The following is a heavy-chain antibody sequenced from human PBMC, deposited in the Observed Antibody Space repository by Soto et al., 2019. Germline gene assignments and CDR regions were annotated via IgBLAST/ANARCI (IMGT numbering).Heavy chain of an antibody. D-gene: IGHD6-13*01. CDR2: IYPDDPDT. Sequence: PGESLKISCKGSGYRFISYWIAWVRQKPGKGLEWMGIIYPDDPDTRYSPSFQGQVTMSSDKSISTVYLHWSSLRALDTAVYYCARRGAAAPFDYWGQGTMVTVSS. CDR1: GYRFISYW. J-gene: IGHJ4*02. V-gene: IGHV5-51*01. CDR3: ARRGAAAPFDY.